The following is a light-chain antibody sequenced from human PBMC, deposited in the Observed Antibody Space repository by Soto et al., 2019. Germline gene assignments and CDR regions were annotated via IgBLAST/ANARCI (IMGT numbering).Light chain of an antibody. CDR3: MQALQSLT. CDR1: QSLLYNNTYNY. J-gene: IGKJ5*01. CDR2: FGS. Sequence: EIVMTQSPLTLPVTPGEPASISCRSSQSLLYNNTYNYLDWYVQKPGQSPQLLIYFGSNRAPGVPDRFSGSGSGTDFTLKINRVEAEDVGTYYCMQALQSLTFGQGTRLAI. V-gene: IGKV2-28*01.